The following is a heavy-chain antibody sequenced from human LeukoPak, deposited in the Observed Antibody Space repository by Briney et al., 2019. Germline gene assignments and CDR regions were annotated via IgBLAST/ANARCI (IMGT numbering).Heavy chain of an antibody. CDR2: ISGSGGST. Sequence: GGSLRLSCAASGFTFSSYAMSWVRQAPGKGLEWVSAISGSGGSTYYADSVKGRFTISRDNSKNTLYLQMNSLRAEDTAVYYCAKTPDLGYSGSYFDYWGQGTLVTVSS. D-gene: IGHD1-26*01. V-gene: IGHV3-23*01. J-gene: IGHJ4*02. CDR1: GFTFSSYA. CDR3: AKTPDLGYSGSYFDY.